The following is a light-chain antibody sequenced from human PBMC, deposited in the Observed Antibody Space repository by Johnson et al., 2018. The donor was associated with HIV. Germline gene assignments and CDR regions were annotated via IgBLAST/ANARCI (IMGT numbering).Light chain of an antibody. CDR1: NSNIGNNY. CDR2: DNN. CDR3: GTWDSSLSAYV. Sequence: QPVLTQPPSVSAAPGQKVTISCSGTNSNIGNNYVSWYQQLPGTAPKLLIYDNNKRPSGIPDRFSGSKSGTSATLGITGLQTGDEAYYYCGTWDSSLSAYVFGTGTKVTVL. V-gene: IGLV1-51*01. J-gene: IGLJ1*01.